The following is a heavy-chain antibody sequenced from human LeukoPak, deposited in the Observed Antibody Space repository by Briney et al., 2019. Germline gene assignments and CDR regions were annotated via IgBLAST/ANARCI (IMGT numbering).Heavy chain of an antibody. CDR3: AKPSIPARPFLTYLYYYLDV. CDR2: VSGTGDKT. D-gene: IGHD6-6*01. J-gene: IGHJ6*03. V-gene: IGHV3-23*01. CDR1: EFTFSRSA. Sequence: GGSLRLSCVASEFTFSRSAMSWVRQAPGRGLEWISSVSGTGDKTHYTDSVKGRFTISRDNSKNTLYLHMSALRAADTAVYYCAKPSIPARPFLTYLYYYLDVWGEGTTVIVSS.